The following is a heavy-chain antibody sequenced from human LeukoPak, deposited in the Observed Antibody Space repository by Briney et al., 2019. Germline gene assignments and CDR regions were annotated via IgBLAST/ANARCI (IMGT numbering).Heavy chain of an antibody. D-gene: IGHD6-19*01. CDR3: VREREQREKRQYGTGYYS. CDR2: INHGGSP. V-gene: IGHV4-34*01. J-gene: IGHJ4*02. Sequence: SETLSLTCAVYGGSFSGYFWSWIRQSPEKGLEWIGEINHGGSPDYNPSLKRRATLSVDTSRNQFSLKVSSVTAADTALYYWVREREQREKRQYGTGYYSWGQGTLVTVSS. CDR1: GGSFSGYF.